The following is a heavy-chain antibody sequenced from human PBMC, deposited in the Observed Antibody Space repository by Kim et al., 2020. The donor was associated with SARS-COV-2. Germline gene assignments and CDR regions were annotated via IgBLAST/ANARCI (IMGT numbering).Heavy chain of an antibody. CDR1: GFTFSSYA. CDR2: ISGSGGST. V-gene: IGHV3-23*01. CDR3: AKEGAPDYGDYSEMAFDI. Sequence: GGSLRLSCAASGFTFSSYAMSWVRQAPGKGLEWVSAISGSGGSTYYADSVKGRFTISRDNSKNTLYLQMNSLRAEDTAVYYCAKEGAPDYGDYSEMAFDIWGQGTMVTVSS. D-gene: IGHD4-17*01. J-gene: IGHJ3*02.